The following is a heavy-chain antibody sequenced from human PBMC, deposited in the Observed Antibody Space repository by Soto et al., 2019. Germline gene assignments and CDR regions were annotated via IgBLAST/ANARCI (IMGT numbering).Heavy chain of an antibody. D-gene: IGHD2-8*02. Sequence: PSETVSLTCSVSGASSAGSSYWSWIRQPAGKGLEWIGRFSLSGTTNYSPSLRSRVTMSADVSKNQFSLRLTSVTAADTALYYCARGMTPPGAPAWYYFDSWGQGTLVTVSS. CDR2: FSLSGTT. CDR3: ARGMTPPGAPAWYYFDS. J-gene: IGHJ4*02. V-gene: IGHV4-4*07. CDR1: GASSAGSSY.